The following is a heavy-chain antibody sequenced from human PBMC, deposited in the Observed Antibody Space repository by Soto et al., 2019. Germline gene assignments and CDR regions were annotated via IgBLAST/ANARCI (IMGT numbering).Heavy chain of an antibody. Sequence: QVQLQESGPGLVKPSQTLSLTCTVSGGSISSGGYYWSWIRQHPGKGLEWIGYIYYSGSTYYNPTLKSRVTISVDTSKNQFSLKLSSVTAADTAVYYCARAGDVRVPNWFDPWGQGTLVTVSS. V-gene: IGHV4-31*03. CDR2: IYYSGST. D-gene: IGHD3-16*01. J-gene: IGHJ5*02. CDR3: ARAGDVRVPNWFDP. CDR1: GGSISSGGYY.